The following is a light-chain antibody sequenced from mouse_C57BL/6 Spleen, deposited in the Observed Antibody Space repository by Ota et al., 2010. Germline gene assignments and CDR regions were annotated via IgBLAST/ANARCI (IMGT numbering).Light chain of an antibody. CDR2: WAS. CDR1: QDVGTA. J-gene: IGKJ4*01. CDR3: QQYSSYPLT. V-gene: IGKV6-23*01. Sequence: DIVMTQSXKFMSTSVGDRVNITCKASQDVGTAVAWYQQKPGQSPKLLIYWASTRHTGVPDRFTGSGSGTDFTLTISNVQSEDLADYFCQQYSSYPLTFGSGTKLEIK.